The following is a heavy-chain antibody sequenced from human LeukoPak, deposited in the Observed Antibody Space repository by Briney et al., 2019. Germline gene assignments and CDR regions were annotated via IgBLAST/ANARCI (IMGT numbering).Heavy chain of an antibody. Sequence: SETLSLTCTVSGGSISSYYWSWIRQPPGKGLEWIGYIYYSGSTNYNPSLKSRVTISVDTSKNQFSLKLSSVTAADTAVYYCARGRGFGGGSGGWYNNWFDPWGQGTLVTVSS. CDR3: ARGRGFGGGSGGWYNNWFDP. V-gene: IGHV4-59*01. CDR1: GGSISSYY. J-gene: IGHJ5*02. CDR2: IYYSGST. D-gene: IGHD6-19*01.